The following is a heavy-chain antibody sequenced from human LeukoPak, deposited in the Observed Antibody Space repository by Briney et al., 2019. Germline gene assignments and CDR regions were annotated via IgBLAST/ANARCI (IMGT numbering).Heavy chain of an antibody. D-gene: IGHD6-19*01. CDR1: GYTFIGYY. V-gene: IGHV1-2*02. CDR3: ARDQSGAVAGYGWFDP. CDR2: INPNSGGT. J-gene: IGHJ5*02. Sequence: ASVKVSCKASGYTFIGYYIHWVRQAPGQGLEWMGWINPNSGGTRYEEKFQGRVTTTRDTSMSTAYMELSRLRSDDTAVYYCARDQSGAVAGYGWFDPWGQGTQVTVSS.